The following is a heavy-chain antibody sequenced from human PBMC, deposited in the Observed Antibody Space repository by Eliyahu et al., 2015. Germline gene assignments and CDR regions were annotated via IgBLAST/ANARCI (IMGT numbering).Heavy chain of an antibody. CDR3: ARLIAPEVPATVHYYYYGMDV. V-gene: IGHV3-21*01. Sequence: EVQLVESGGGLVKPGGSLRLSCAASGFTFXSXXMNXVRQAPGKGLEWVSSISSSSSYIYYADSVKGRFTISRDNAKNSLYLQMNSLRAEDTAVYYCARLIAPEVPATVHYYYYGMDVWGQGTTVTVSS. CDR2: ISSSSSYI. CDR1: GFTFXSXX. J-gene: IGHJ6*02. D-gene: IGHD2-2*01.